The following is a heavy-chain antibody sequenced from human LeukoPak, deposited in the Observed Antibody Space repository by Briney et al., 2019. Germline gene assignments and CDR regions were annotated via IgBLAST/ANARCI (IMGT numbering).Heavy chain of an antibody. CDR1: GGSISSCY. CDR3: ARGSYYYDSSGYRTSFDAFDI. D-gene: IGHD3-22*01. Sequence: KASETLSLTCTVSGGSISSCYWSWIRQPPGKGLEWTGYIYYSGSTNYNPSLDSRVSISVDTSKNQFSLRLNSVTTADSAVYYCARGSYYYDSSGYRTSFDAFDIWGQGTMVTVSS. J-gene: IGHJ3*02. CDR2: IYYSGST. V-gene: IGHV4-59*01.